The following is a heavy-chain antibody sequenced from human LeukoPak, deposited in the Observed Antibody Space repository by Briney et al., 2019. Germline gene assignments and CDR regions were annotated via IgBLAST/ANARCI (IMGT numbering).Heavy chain of an antibody. CDR1: GFTFSSSA. J-gene: IGHJ4*02. Sequence: GGSLRLSCAASGFTFSSSAMSWVRQAPGKGLEWVSNIGGSGSGGSTYYADSVKGRFTISRDNSKNTLYLQMNSLRAEDTAVYYCAKSGYSRFDYWGQGTLVTVSS. CDR2: IGGSGSGGST. CDR3: AKSGYSRFDY. D-gene: IGHD5-24*01. V-gene: IGHV3-23*01.